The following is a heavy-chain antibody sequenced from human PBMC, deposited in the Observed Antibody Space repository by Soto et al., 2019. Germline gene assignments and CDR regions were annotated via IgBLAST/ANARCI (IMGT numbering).Heavy chain of an antibody. V-gene: IGHV3-9*01. CDR1: GFTFDDYA. CDR2: ISWNSGSI. CDR3: AKDQYGSSLSNDAFDI. Sequence: EVQLVESGGGLVQPGRSLRLSCAASGFTFDDYAMHWVRQAPGKGLEWVSGISWNSGSIGYADSVKGRFTISRDNAKNSLYLQMNSLRAEDTALYYCAKDQYGSSLSNDAFDIWGQGTMVTVSS. J-gene: IGHJ3*02. D-gene: IGHD6-13*01.